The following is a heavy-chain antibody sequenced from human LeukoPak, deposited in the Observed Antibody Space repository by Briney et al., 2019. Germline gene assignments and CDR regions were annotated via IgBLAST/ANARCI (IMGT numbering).Heavy chain of an antibody. CDR3: AKDNERGLQSTFVDY. Sequence: GGSLRLSCAASGFTFSSYGMHWVRQAPGKGLEWVAFIRYDGSNKYYADSVKGRFTISRDNSKNTLYLQMNSLRAEDTAVYYCAKDNERGLQSTFVDYWGQGTLVTVSS. CDR1: GFTFSSYG. V-gene: IGHV3-30*02. CDR2: IRYDGSNK. D-gene: IGHD5-24*01. J-gene: IGHJ4*02.